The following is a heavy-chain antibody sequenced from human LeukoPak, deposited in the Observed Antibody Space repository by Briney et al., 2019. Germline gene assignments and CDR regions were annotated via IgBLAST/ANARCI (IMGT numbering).Heavy chain of an antibody. CDR2: SDSGGTT. Sequence: PGGSLRLSCAASGFTFSNYGMSWVRQAPGKGLEWVSGSDSGGTTYYADSVKGRFTISRDNSKNTLYLQMNSLRAEDTAVYHCVKAAMARRVSIHGMDVWGQGTTVTVSS. D-gene: IGHD3-10*01. V-gene: IGHV3-23*01. CDR1: GFTFSNYG. CDR3: VKAAMARRVSIHGMDV. J-gene: IGHJ6*02.